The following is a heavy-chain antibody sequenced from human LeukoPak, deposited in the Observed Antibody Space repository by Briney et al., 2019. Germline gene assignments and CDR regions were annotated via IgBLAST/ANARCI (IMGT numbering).Heavy chain of an antibody. V-gene: IGHV3-9*03. CDR2: ISWNSGSI. J-gene: IGHJ4*02. CDR3: AKDIRSSSSGGFDY. Sequence: GRSLRLSXAASGFTFDDYAMHWVRQTPGKGLEWLSGISWNSGSIGYADSVKGRFTISRDNAKNSLYLQMNSLRAEDMALYYCAKDIRSSSSGGFDYWGQGTLVTVSS. CDR1: GFTFDDYA. D-gene: IGHD6-6*01.